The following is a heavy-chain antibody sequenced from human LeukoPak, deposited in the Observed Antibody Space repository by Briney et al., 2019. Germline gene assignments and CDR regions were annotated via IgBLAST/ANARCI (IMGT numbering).Heavy chain of an antibody. D-gene: IGHD6-19*01. CDR3: AKDLARGIAVAGYFDY. Sequence: GGSLRLSCAASGFTFSSYSMNWVRQAPGKGLEWVSSISSSSSYIYYADSVKGRFTISRDNAKNSLYLQMNSLRAEDTAVYYCAKDLARGIAVAGYFDYWGQGTLVTVSS. V-gene: IGHV3-21*04. J-gene: IGHJ4*02. CDR2: ISSSSSYI. CDR1: GFTFSSYS.